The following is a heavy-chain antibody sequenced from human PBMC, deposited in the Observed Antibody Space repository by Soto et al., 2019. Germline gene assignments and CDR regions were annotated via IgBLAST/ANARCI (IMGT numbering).Heavy chain of an antibody. Sequence: SVKVSCKASGSTFSSYAINWVQQAPGQGLEWMGGIIPIFGTANYAQKFQGRVTITADESTSTAYMELSSLRSEDTAVYYCAVEKGSGSYYRAFDYWGQGTLVTVSS. J-gene: IGHJ4*02. D-gene: IGHD3-10*01. CDR2: IIPIFGTA. CDR1: GSTFSSYA. CDR3: AVEKGSGSYYRAFDY. V-gene: IGHV1-69*13.